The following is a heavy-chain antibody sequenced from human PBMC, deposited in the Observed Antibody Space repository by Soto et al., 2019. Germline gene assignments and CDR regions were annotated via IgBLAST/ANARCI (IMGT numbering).Heavy chain of an antibody. J-gene: IGHJ4*02. CDR3: ARCREWYSSVLHYFDN. D-gene: IGHD6-19*01. Sequence: QVQLVESGGGVVQPGRSLRLSCAASGFTFSSHGMHWVRQAPGKGLEWVAFISYDGSSKYSAASVKGRFTISRDNSKNTLHLQMNSLRAEDTAVYYCARCREWYSSVLHYFDNWGQGTLVTVSS. CDR1: GFTFSSHG. V-gene: IGHV3-30*03. CDR2: ISYDGSSK.